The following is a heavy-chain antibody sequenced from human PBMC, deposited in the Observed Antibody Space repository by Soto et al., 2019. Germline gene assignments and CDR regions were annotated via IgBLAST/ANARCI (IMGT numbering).Heavy chain of an antibody. D-gene: IGHD1-26*01. CDR3: ATIVGANDY. CDR2: IYSSGSA. CDR1: GGSIYTYS. Sequence: SETLSLTCTVSGGSIYTYSWTWIRQPAGKGLEWIGHIYSSGSANYNPSLKGRVSMSVDTSKNQFSLNLNSVTAADTAVYYCATIVGANDYWGQGTLVTVSS. J-gene: IGHJ4*02. V-gene: IGHV4-4*07.